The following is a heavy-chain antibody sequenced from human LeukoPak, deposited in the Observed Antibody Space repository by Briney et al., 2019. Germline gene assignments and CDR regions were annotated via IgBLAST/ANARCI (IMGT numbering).Heavy chain of an antibody. Sequence: PSETLSLTCTVSGGSISSYYWSWIRQPPGKGLEWIGRIYTSGSTNYNSSLKSRVTISVDTSKNQFSLKLNSVTAADTAVYYCARAYCSSISCFAAFDYWGQGALVTVSS. CDR2: IYTSGST. V-gene: IGHV4-4*08. J-gene: IGHJ4*02. CDR1: GGSISSYY. D-gene: IGHD2-2*01. CDR3: ARAYCSSISCFAAFDY.